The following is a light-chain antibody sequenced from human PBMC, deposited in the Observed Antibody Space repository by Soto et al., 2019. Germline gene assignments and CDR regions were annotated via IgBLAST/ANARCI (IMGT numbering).Light chain of an antibody. CDR1: GSNLGAGYD. J-gene: IGLJ2*01. CDR3: ASWDDSLYSPV. V-gene: IGLV1-47*02. CDR2: NDA. Sequence: QTVVTQPPSVSGAPGQRVTISCTGSGSNLGAGYDVHWYQQLPGKAPKILIYNDAQRPSGVPERFSGSKSGTSASLAISGLRSEDEADYYCASWDDSLYSPVFGGGTKLTVL.